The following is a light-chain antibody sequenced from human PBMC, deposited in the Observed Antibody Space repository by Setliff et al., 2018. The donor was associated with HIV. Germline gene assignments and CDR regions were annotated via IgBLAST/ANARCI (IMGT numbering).Light chain of an antibody. J-gene: IGLJ1*01. V-gene: IGLV3-21*03. Sequence: SYELTQPPSVSVAPGKTARITCGGNNVGGTSVHWYQQKPDQAPLLVVYDDNDRPSGIPERFSGSNSGNTATLTISRVEAGDEADYYCQVWDTTSDHHVFGTGTKVTVL. CDR1: NVGGTS. CDR3: QVWDTTSDHHV. CDR2: DDN.